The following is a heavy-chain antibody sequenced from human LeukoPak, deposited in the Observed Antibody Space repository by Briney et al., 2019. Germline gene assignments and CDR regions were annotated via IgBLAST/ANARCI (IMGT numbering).Heavy chain of an antibody. J-gene: IGHJ4*02. Sequence: SETLSLTCAVYGGSFSGYYWSWIRQPPGKGLEWIGEINHSGSTNYNPSLKSRVTISVDTSKNQFSLKLSSVTAADTAVYYCARGAEYSYGLYYFDYWGQGTLVTVSS. V-gene: IGHV4-34*01. CDR2: INHSGST. CDR3: ARGAEYSYGLYYFDY. CDR1: GGSFSGYY. D-gene: IGHD5-18*01.